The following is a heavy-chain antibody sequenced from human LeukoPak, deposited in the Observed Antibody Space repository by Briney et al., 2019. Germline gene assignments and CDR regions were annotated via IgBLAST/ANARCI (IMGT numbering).Heavy chain of an antibody. Sequence: PGGSLRLSCAASGFTFSTYEMNWVRQAPGKGLKWVSKISSSGNSIYYADSVKGRFTVSRDNAKNSLYLQMNSLRAEDTAAYYCARDRINWNDGFDPWGQGTLVTVSS. CDR2: ISSSGNSI. CDR3: ARDRINWNDGFDP. CDR1: GFTFSTYE. J-gene: IGHJ5*02. V-gene: IGHV3-48*03. D-gene: IGHD1-20*01.